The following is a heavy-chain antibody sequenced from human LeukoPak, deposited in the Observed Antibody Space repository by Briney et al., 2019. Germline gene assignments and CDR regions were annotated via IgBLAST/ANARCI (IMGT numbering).Heavy chain of an antibody. D-gene: IGHD3-22*01. J-gene: IGHJ4*02. Sequence: SETLSLTCAVSGGSISSSNWWSWVRQPPGKGLERIGEIYHSGSTNYNPSLKSRVTISVDKSKNQFSLKLSSVTAADTAVYYCARSYPDYYDSSGYYYWGQGTLVTVSS. V-gene: IGHV4-4*02. CDR3: ARSYPDYYDSSGYYY. CDR1: GGSISSSNW. CDR2: IYHSGST.